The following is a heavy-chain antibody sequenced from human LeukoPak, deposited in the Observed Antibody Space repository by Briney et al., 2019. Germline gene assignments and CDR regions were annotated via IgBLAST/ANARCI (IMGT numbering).Heavy chain of an antibody. D-gene: IGHD5-18*01. CDR3: AREASAAMVP. Sequence: GGSLRLSCAVSEFTFSSYWMHWVRQAPGKGLVWVSRINSDGSSTIYADSVKGRFTISRDNAKNTLYLQMNSLRAEDTAVYYCAREASAAMVPWGQGTLVTVSS. CDR1: EFTFSSYW. CDR2: INSDGSST. V-gene: IGHV3-74*01. J-gene: IGHJ5*02.